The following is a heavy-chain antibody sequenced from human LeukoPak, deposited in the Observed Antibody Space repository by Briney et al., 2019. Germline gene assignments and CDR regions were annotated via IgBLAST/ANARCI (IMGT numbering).Heavy chain of an antibody. CDR1: GYSISSGYY. Sequence: PSETLSLTCSVSGYSISSGYYWGWIRQPPGKGLEWIGSIYQSGSTYYNTSLKSRVTISVDTSKNQFSLKLSSVTAADTAGYYCARLAWGRLDYWGQGTLVTVSS. V-gene: IGHV4-38-2*02. CDR3: ARLAWGRLDY. CDR2: IYQSGST. D-gene: IGHD7-27*01. J-gene: IGHJ4*02.